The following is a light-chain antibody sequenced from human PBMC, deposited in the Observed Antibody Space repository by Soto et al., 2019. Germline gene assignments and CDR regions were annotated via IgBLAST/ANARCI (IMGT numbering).Light chain of an antibody. CDR1: QSVSTN. CDR3: QQYNNWPGA. CDR2: GAS. V-gene: IGKV3-15*01. J-gene: IGKJ1*01. Sequence: EIMMTQSPATLSMSPGEAATLSCRASQSVSTNLAWYQQKPGQAPRLLIYGASTRATGIPARFSGSGSGTEFTLTISSLQSEDFAVYYFQQYNNWPGAFGQGTKVEIK.